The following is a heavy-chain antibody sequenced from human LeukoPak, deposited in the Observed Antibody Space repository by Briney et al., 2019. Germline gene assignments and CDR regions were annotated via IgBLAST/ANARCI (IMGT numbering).Heavy chain of an antibody. V-gene: IGHV3-23*01. CDR1: GFTFSSYA. CDR3: AKAAKLGYCSSTSCRNWFDP. D-gene: IGHD2-2*01. J-gene: IGHJ5*02. CDR2: ISGSGGST. Sequence: PGGSLRLSCAASGFTFSSYAMSWVRQAPGKGLEWVSAISGSGGSTYYADSVKGRFTISRDNSKNTLYLQMNSLRAEDTAVYYCAKAAKLGYCSSTSCRNWFDPWGQGTLVTVSS.